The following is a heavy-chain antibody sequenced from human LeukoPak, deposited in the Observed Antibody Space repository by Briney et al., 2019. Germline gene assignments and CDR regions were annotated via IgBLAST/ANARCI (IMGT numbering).Heavy chain of an antibody. J-gene: IGHJ4*02. D-gene: IGHD2-2*02. Sequence: GGSLRLSCAASGFTFSSYGMHWVRQAPGKGLEWVALISYDGTDKYYADSVKGRFTISRDNSKNTLYLQMNSLRAEDTAVYYCAKDWEIYCSSTSCYNFWGQATLVTVSS. CDR2: ISYDGTDK. V-gene: IGHV3-33*05. CDR1: GFTFSSYG. CDR3: AKDWEIYCSSTSCYNF.